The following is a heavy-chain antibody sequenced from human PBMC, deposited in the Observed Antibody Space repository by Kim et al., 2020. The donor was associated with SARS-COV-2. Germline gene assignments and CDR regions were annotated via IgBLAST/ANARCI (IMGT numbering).Heavy chain of an antibody. D-gene: IGHD3-10*01. J-gene: IGHJ6*02. Sequence: GGSLRLSCAASGFTFSSYAMHWVRQAPGKGLEWVAVISYDGSNKYYADSVKGRFTISRDNSKNTLYLQMNSLRAEDTAVYNCARGQWFGELEGGAGGYYYGMDVWGQGTTVTVSS. CDR1: GFTFSSYA. V-gene: IGHV3-30*04. CDR3: ARGQWFGELEGGAGGYYYGMDV. CDR2: ISYDGSNK.